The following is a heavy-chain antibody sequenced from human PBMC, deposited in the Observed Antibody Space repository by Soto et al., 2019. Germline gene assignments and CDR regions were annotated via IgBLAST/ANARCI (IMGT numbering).Heavy chain of an antibody. CDR3: ARDSHIVATIWIRMYYFDY. J-gene: IGHJ4*02. CDR2: INAGNGNT. V-gene: IGHV1-3*01. CDR1: GYTFTSYA. D-gene: IGHD5-12*01. Sequence: ASVKVSCKASGYTFTSYAMHWVRQAPGQRLEWMGWINAGNGNTKYSQKFQGRVTITRDTSASTAYMELSSLRSEDTAVYYCARDSHIVATIWIRMYYFDYWGQGTLVTVSS.